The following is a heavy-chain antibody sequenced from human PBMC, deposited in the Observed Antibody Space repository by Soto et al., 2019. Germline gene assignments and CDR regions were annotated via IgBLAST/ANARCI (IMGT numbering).Heavy chain of an antibody. CDR2: ISYDGSNK. V-gene: IGHV3-30*18. CDR3: AKDYGDYVALDY. J-gene: IGHJ4*02. CDR1: GFTFSSYG. Sequence: QVQLVESGGGVVQPGRSLRLSCAASGFTFSSYGMHWVRQAPGKGLEWVAVISYDGSNKYYADSVKGRFTISRDNSKNTLYLQMNSLRAEDTAVYYCAKDYGDYVALDYWGQGTLVNVSS. D-gene: IGHD4-17*01.